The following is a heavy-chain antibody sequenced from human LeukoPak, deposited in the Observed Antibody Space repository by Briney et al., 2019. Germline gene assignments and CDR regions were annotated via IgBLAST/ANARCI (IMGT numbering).Heavy chain of an antibody. CDR1: GGSISSSSYY. V-gene: IGHV4-39*01. J-gene: IGHJ5*02. D-gene: IGHD2-21*02. CDR3: ARAIKHIVVVTAIDWFDP. CDR2: IYYSGST. Sequence: SETLSLTCTVSGGSISSSSYYWGWIRQPPGKGLEWIGSIYYSGSTYYNPSLKSRVTISVDTSKNQFSLKLSSVTAADTAVYYCARAIKHIVVVTAIDWFDPWGQGTLVTVSS.